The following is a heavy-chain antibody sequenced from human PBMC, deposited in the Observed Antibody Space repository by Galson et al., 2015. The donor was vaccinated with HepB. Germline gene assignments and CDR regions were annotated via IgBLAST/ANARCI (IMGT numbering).Heavy chain of an antibody. CDR2: ISSSSSTI. D-gene: IGHD5-24*01. CDR1: GFTFSSYS. Sequence: SLRLSCAASGFTFSSYSMNWVRQAPGKGLEWVSYISSSSSTIYYADSVKGRFTISRDNAKNSLYLQMNSLRDEDTAVYYCARDSWGDGYNPRRGKFGYWGQGTLVTVSS. CDR3: ARDSWGDGYNPRRGKFGY. V-gene: IGHV3-48*02. J-gene: IGHJ4*02.